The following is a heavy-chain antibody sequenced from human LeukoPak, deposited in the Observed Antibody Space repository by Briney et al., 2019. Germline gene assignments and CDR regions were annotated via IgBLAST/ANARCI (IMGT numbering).Heavy chain of an antibody. CDR2: INPNSGGT. CDR1: GYTFTGYY. D-gene: IGHD3-3*01. J-gene: IGHJ4*02. CDR3: ARGYDFWSGKGV. Sequence: ASVKVSCXASGYTFTGYYMHWVRQAPGQGLEWMGRINPNSGGTNYAQKFQGRVTMTRDTSISTAYMELSRLRSDDTAVYYCARGYDFWSGKGVWGQGTLVTVSS. V-gene: IGHV1-2*06.